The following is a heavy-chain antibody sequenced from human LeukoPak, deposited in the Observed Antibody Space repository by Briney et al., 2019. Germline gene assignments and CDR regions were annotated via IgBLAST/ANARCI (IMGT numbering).Heavy chain of an antibody. D-gene: IGHD1/OR15-1a*01. CDR3: ARSPGAGAGRRTIFAY. Sequence: GASVKVSCKASGYTFTSYDINWVRQAPGQGLEWMGWISAYNGNTNYAQKLRGRVTMTTDTSTSTAYMELRSLRSDDTAVYYCARSPGAGAGRRTIFAYGGQGTLVTVPS. J-gene: IGHJ4*02. CDR2: ISAYNGNT. CDR1: GYTFTSYD. V-gene: IGHV1-18*01.